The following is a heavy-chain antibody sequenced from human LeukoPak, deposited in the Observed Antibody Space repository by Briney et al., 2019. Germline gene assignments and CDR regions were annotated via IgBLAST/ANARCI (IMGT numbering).Heavy chain of an antibody. CDR1: GFTFSSYS. CDR3: ARDRRISITIFGVVIST. D-gene: IGHD3-3*01. J-gene: IGHJ4*02. Sequence: GGSLRLSCAASGFTFSSYSMNWVRQAPGKGLEWVSSISSSSSYIYYADSVKGRFTISRDNAKNSLYLQMNSLRAEDTAVYYCARDRRISITIFGVVISTWGQGTVVTVSS. V-gene: IGHV3-21*01. CDR2: ISSSSSYI.